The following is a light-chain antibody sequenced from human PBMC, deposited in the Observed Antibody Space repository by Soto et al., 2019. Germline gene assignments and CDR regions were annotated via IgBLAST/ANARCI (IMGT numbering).Light chain of an antibody. CDR2: DVS. CDR1: SSDVGAYNY. J-gene: IGLJ3*02. V-gene: IGLV2-14*03. Sequence: QSALTQPASVSGSPGQSITISCTGTSSDVGAYNYVSWYQQHPGKAPKLMIYDVSDRPSGVSNRFSGSKSGNTASLTISGLQAEDEADYYCVSYTGTGVMFGGGTKLTV. CDR3: VSYTGTGVM.